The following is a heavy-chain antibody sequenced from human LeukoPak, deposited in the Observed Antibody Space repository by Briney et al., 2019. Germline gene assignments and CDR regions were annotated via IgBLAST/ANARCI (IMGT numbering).Heavy chain of an antibody. CDR3: ARAGGYCGRISCPYYFDY. CDR2: INPNTGGP. D-gene: IGHD2-15*01. Sequence: ASVKVSCKASGYTFNDYYIHWVRQAPGQGLEWMGWINPNTGGPNYAQNFQGRVTMTRNTSISTAYMELSSLRSEDTAVYYCARAGGYCGRISCPYYFDYWGQGSLVAVSS. CDR1: GYTFNDYY. J-gene: IGHJ4*02. V-gene: IGHV1-2*02.